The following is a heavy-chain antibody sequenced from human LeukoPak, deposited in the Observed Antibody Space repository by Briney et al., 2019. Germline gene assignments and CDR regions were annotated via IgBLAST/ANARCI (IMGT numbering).Heavy chain of an antibody. D-gene: IGHD4-17*01. V-gene: IGHV3-23*01. Sequence: GGSLRLSCAASGFTFSSYAMSWVRQAPGTGLEWVSAISGSDGRTWYADSVKGRFTISRDNSKNTLYLQMNSLRAEDTAVYYCAKGGGDYPYWYSDLWGRGTLVTVSS. CDR2: ISGSDGRT. CDR1: GFTFSSYA. J-gene: IGHJ2*01. CDR3: AKGGGDYPYWYSDL.